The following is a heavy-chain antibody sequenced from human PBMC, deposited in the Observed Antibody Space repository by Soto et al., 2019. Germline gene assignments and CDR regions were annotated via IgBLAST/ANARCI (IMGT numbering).Heavy chain of an antibody. CDR3: ARGGGGNSYYYYYMDV. D-gene: IGHD3-16*01. V-gene: IGHV3-66*01. CDR1: GFTVSSNY. Sequence: GGSVRLSCAASGFTVSSNYMTWVRQAPGKGLEWVSVIYSGGSTYYAASVKGRFTISRDNSKNTLFLQMNSLRAEDTAVYYCARGGGGNSYYYYYMDVWGKGTTVTV. J-gene: IGHJ6*03. CDR2: IYSGGST.